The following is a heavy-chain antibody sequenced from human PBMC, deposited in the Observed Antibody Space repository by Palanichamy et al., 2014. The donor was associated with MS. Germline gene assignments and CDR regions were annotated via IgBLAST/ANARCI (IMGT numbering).Heavy chain of an antibody. CDR1: GFTFSTYT. D-gene: IGHD6-6*01. CDR3: AKDLYSSSSGGDY. V-gene: IGHV3-23*01. J-gene: IGHJ4*02. CDR2: ISGSGGTT. Sequence: EVQLLEVWGRRWYSLGGPVSLSCAASGFTFSTYTMSWVRQAPGKGLEWVSAISGSGGTTYYADSVKGRFTISRDNSKNTLYLQMNSLRAEDTAIYYCAKDLYSSSSGGDYWGQGTLVTVSS.